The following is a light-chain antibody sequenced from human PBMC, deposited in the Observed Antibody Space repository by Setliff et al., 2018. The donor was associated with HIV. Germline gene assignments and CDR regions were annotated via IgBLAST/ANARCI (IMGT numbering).Light chain of an antibody. CDR1: QVIANS. J-gene: IGKJ4*01. CDR2: AAS. V-gene: IGKV1-NL1*01. Sequence: DIQMTQSPSSLSASVGDRVTITCRATQVIANSVAWYQQKPGKPPNLLVYAASKLETGVPSRFSGSGSGTDFTLTISSLQPEDFGIYYCQHYYNVPLTFGGGTKVDIK. CDR3: QHYYNVPLT.